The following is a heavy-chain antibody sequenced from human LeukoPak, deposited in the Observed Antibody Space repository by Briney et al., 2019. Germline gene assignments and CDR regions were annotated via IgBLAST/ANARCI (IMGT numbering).Heavy chain of an antibody. CDR1: GGSITNYY. CDR3: ARGTMTTVTYYFDY. J-gene: IGHJ4*02. CDR2: IYYAGNT. Sequence: SETLSLTCTVSGGSITNYYWSWIRQPPGKGLEYVGYIYYAGNTNYNPSLNSRDTISVDTSKKQFSLKLSSVTAADTAVYYCARGTMTTVTYYFDYWGQGTLVTVSS. D-gene: IGHD4-17*01. V-gene: IGHV4-59*12.